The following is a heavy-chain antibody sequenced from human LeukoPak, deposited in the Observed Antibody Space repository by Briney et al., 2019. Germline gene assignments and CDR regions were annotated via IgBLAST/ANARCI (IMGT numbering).Heavy chain of an antibody. CDR3: AKDNRRHYTSGPNPDSLH. Sequence: GRSLRLSCAGSGFIFNNYAMHWVRQPPGKGLEWVSGISWNSGSIDYADSVKGRFTISRDNATNSLYLQMNSLRVEDTAFYYCAKDNRRHYTSGPNPDSLHWGQGALVTVSS. J-gene: IGHJ4*02. V-gene: IGHV3-9*01. CDR2: ISWNSGSI. D-gene: IGHD6-19*01. CDR1: GFIFNNYA.